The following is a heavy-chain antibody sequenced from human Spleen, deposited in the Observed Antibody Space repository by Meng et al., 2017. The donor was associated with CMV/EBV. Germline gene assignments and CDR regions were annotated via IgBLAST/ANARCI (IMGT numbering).Heavy chain of an antibody. CDR2: INHSGST. V-gene: IGHV4-34*01. CDR3: ARGLTSCWDP. CDR1: GGSFSGYY. J-gene: IGHJ5*02. D-gene: IGHD2-2*01. Sequence: LTCAVYGGSFSGYYWSWIRQPPGKGLEWIGEINHSGSTNYNPSLKSRITISVDTSKNQFSLKLSSVTAADTAVYYCARGLTSCWDPWGQGTLVTVSS.